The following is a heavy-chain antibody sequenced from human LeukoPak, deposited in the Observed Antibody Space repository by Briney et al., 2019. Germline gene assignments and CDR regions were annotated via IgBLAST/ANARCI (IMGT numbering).Heavy chain of an antibody. CDR2: IWYDGSNK. V-gene: IGHV3-33*08. CDR3: ARGPQRGSGRNGMDV. Sequence: GGSLRLSCAASGFTFSTYGMHWVRQAPGKGLEWVAVIWYDGSNKYYADSVKGRFTISRDNSKNTLYLQMNSLRAEDTAVYYCARGPQRGSGRNGMDVWGQGTTVTVSS. D-gene: IGHD3-10*01. CDR1: GFTFSTYG. J-gene: IGHJ6*02.